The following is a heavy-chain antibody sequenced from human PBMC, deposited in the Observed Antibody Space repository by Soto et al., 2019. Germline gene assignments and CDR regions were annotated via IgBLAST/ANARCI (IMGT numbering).Heavy chain of an antibody. Sequence: QVQLVESGGGVVQPGRSLRLSCAASGFIFSDYAMHWVRQAPGKGLEWVAVISYGGDNKYYADSVRGRFAISRDNLKNTLYQQMNSLNPEDTAVYHCAKARHSTSWYGVEADFWGQGTLVTVSS. J-gene: IGHJ4*02. CDR3: AKARHSTSWYGVEADF. D-gene: IGHD6-13*01. CDR1: GFIFSDYA. CDR2: ISYGGDNK. V-gene: IGHV3-30*09.